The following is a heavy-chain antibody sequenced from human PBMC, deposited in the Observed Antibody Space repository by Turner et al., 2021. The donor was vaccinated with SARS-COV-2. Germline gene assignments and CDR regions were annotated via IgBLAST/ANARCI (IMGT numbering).Heavy chain of an antibody. CDR3: ARGRRGGSSWYNLDY. Sequence: QVQLVQSGAEVTKPEASVKVSCKASGYTFTGYYMPWVRQAPGHGLEWMGWINPNSGGTNYAQKYQGRATMTSDTSISTAYMELSRLRSDATAVYYGARGRRGGSSWYNLDYWGQGTLVTVSS. D-gene: IGHD6-13*01. J-gene: IGHJ4*02. V-gene: IGHV1-2*02. CDR1: GYTFTGYY. CDR2: INPNSGGT.